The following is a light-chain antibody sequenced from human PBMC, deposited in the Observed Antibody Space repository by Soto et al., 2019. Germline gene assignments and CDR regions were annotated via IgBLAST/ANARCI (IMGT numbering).Light chain of an antibody. V-gene: IGLV3-21*04. CDR1: NIGSKS. CDR2: YDS. Sequence: SSELTQPPSVSVAPGKTARITCGGNNIGSKSVHWYQQKPGQAPVLVIYYDSDRPSGIPERFSGSNSGNTATLTISRVEAGDEADYYCQVWDSSSDHYVFGTGTKLTLL. CDR3: QVWDSSSDHYV. J-gene: IGLJ1*01.